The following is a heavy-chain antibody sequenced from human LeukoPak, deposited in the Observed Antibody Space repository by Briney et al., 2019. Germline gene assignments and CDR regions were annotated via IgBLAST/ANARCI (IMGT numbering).Heavy chain of an antibody. CDR2: ITSSSNYI. Sequence: GGSLRLSCAASGFTFSSYNMNWVRQAPGKGLEWVSSITSSSNYIYYADSVKGRFTISRDNAKNSLYLQMNSLRAEDTAVYYCARVGATADDAFDIWGQGTMVTVSS. CDR1: GFTFSSYN. J-gene: IGHJ3*02. V-gene: IGHV3-21*01. D-gene: IGHD1-26*01. CDR3: ARVGATADDAFDI.